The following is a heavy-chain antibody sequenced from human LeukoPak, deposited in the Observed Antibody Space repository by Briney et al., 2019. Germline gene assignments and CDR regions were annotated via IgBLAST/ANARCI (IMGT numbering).Heavy chain of an antibody. CDR2: ISGSGGST. V-gene: IGHV3-23*01. J-gene: IGHJ4*02. D-gene: IGHD3-22*01. CDR3: AALRVDSDSSAYRACHN. Sequence: SGGSLRLSCAASGFTFSSYAMSWVRQAPGKGLEWVSAISGSGGSTYYADSVKGRFTISRDNSKNTLYLQMNSLRAEDTALYYCAALRVDSDSSAYRACHNWGQGTLVTVSS. CDR1: GFTFSSYA.